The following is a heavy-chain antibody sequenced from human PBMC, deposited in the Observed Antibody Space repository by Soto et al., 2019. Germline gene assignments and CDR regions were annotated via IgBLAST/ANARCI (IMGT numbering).Heavy chain of an antibody. CDR2: TSAGGAAT. D-gene: IGHD4-17*01. CDR1: GFTFSADA. CDR3: VRRRNYGDYLAFDS. J-gene: IGHJ3*02. V-gene: IGHV3-23*01. Sequence: EVQLLESGGGLVQVGGSLRLSCVASGFTFSADAMSWVRQAPGKGLEWVSCTSAGGAATHYADSVKGRFTISRDNSKNTLYLQMNSLRAEDTALFFCVRRRNYGDYLAFDSWGQGTMVTVSS.